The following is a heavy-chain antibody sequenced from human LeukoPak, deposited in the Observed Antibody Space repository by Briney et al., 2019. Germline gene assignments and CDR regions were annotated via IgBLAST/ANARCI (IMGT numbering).Heavy chain of an antibody. CDR1: GYTLTELS. Sequence: VASVKVSCKVSGYTLTELSMHWVRQAPGKGLEWMGGFDPEDGETIYAQKFQGRVTMTEDTSTDTAYMELSSLRSEDTAVYYCATTPGDYYDSSGYYQLGYWGQGTLVTVSS. CDR2: FDPEDGET. V-gene: IGHV1-24*01. CDR3: ATTPGDYYDSSGYYQLGY. D-gene: IGHD3-22*01. J-gene: IGHJ4*02.